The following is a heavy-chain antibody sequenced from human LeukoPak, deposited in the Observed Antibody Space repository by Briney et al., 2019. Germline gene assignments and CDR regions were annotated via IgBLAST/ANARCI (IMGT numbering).Heavy chain of an antibody. J-gene: IGHJ3*02. D-gene: IGHD2/OR15-2a*01. Sequence: SETLSLTCAVYGGSSSGYYWSWIRQPPGKGLEWIGEINHSGSTNYNPSLKSRVTISVDTSKSQFSLKLSSVTAADTAVYYCARGSPYFQDAFDIWGQGTMVTVSS. CDR3: ARGSPYFQDAFDI. CDR1: GGSSSGYY. CDR2: INHSGST. V-gene: IGHV4-34*01.